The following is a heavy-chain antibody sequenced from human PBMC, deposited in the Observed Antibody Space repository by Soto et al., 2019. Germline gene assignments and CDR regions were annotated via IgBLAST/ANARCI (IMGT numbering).Heavy chain of an antibody. D-gene: IGHD3-3*01. CDR2: ISSSSSYI. V-gene: IGHV3-21*01. CDR3: ARSTEYDFWSGPDAWGVDY. J-gene: IGHJ4*02. CDR1: GFTFSSYS. Sequence: PGGSLRLSCAASGFTFSSYSMNWVRQAPGKGLEWVSSISSSSSYIYYADSVKGRFTISRDNAKNSLYLQMNSLRAEDTAVYYCARSTEYDFWSGPDAWGVDYWGQGTLVTVSS.